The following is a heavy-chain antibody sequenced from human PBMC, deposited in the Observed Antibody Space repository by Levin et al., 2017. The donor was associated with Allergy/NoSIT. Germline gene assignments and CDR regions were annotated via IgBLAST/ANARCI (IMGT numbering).Heavy chain of an antibody. CDR3: AREGLRYFDWLLREFDY. D-gene: IGHD3-9*01. Sequence: ASVKVSCKASGYTFTSYAMHWVRQAPGQRLEWMGWINAGNGNTKYSQKFQGRVTITRDTSASTAYMELSSLRSEDTAVYYCAREGLRYFDWLLREFDYWGQGTLVTVSS. J-gene: IGHJ4*02. V-gene: IGHV1-3*01. CDR2: INAGNGNT. CDR1: GYTFTSYA.